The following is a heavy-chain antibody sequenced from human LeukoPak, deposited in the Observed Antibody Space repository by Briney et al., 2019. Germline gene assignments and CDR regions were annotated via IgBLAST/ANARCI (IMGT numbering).Heavy chain of an antibody. CDR3: ARDSGDIVVVPAAIDY. CDR2: INPNSGGP. D-gene: IGHD2-2*01. CDR1: GYTFTGYY. Sequence: ASVKVSCKASGYTFTGYYMHWVRQAPGQGLEWMGWINPNSGGPNYAQKFQGRVTMTRDTSISTAYMELSRLRSDDTAVYYCARDSGDIVVVPAAIDYWGQGTLVTVSS. J-gene: IGHJ4*02. V-gene: IGHV1-2*02.